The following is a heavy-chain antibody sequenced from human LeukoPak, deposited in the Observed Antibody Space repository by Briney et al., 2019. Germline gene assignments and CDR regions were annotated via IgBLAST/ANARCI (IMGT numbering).Heavy chain of an antibody. Sequence: GASVKVSCKASGGTFSSYAISWVRQAPGQGLEWMGRIIPILGIANYAQKFQGRVTITADKSTSTAYMELSSLRSEDTAVYYCARDPDYYDSSGYSVFDYWGQGTLVTVSS. V-gene: IGHV1-69*04. CDR1: GGTFSSYA. D-gene: IGHD3-22*01. CDR2: IIPILGIA. J-gene: IGHJ4*02. CDR3: ARDPDYYDSSGYSVFDY.